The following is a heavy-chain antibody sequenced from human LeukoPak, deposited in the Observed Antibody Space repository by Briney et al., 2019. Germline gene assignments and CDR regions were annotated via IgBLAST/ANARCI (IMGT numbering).Heavy chain of an antibody. CDR2: INHSGST. V-gene: IGHV4-34*01. CDR3: ARLRWLPNWFDP. CDR1: GGSFSGYY. J-gene: IGHJ5*02. Sequence: SETLSLTCAVYGGSFSGYYWSWVRQPPGKGLEWIGEINHSGSTNYNPSLKSRVTISVDTSKNQFSLKLSSVTAADTAVYYCARLRWLPNWFDPWGQGTLVTVSS. D-gene: IGHD4-23*01.